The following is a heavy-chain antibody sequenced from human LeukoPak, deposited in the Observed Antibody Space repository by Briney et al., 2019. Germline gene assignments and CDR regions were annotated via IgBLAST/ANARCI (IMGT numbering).Heavy chain of an antibody. D-gene: IGHD3-22*01. V-gene: IGHV3-23*01. CDR2: ISGSGGST. CDR3: APDSSGAPHAFDI. J-gene: IGHJ3*02. Sequence: GGSLRLSCVASGFTFSSYAMSWVRQAPGKGLEWVSAISGSGGSTYYADSVKGRFTISRDNSKNTLYLQMNSLRAEDTAVYYCAPDSSGAPHAFDIWGQGTMVTVSS. CDR1: GFTFSSYA.